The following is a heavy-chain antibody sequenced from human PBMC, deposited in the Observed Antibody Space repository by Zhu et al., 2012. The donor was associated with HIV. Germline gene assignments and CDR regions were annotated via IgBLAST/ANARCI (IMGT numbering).Heavy chain of an antibody. J-gene: IGHJ4*02. CDR1: GGSISSHY. V-gene: IGHV4-59*11. D-gene: IGHD3-10*01. CDR2: IYHSGST. Sequence: QVQLQESGPGLVKPSETLSLTCTVSGGSISSHYWNWIRQAPGKGLEWIGYIYHSGSTDYNPSLKRRVIMSQDTSRNQFSLKLTSVTAADTAVYYCVRALGVRGVIEGAHHFDLLGPGNSGHRLL. CDR3: VRALGVRGVIEGAHHFDL.